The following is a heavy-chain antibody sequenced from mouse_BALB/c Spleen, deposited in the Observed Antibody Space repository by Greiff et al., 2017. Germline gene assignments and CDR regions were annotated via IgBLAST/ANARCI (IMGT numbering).Heavy chain of an antibody. V-gene: IGHV5-17*02. CDR3: ARSDYYGSSPYWYFDV. J-gene: IGHJ1*01. CDR1: GFTFSSFG. CDR2: ISSGSSTI. Sequence: EVKLVESGGGLVQPGGSRKLSCAASGFTFSSFGMHWVRQSPEKGLEWVAYISSGSSTIYYADTVKGRFTISRDNPKNTLFLQMTSLRSEDTAMYYCARSDYYGSSPYWYFDVWGAGTTVTVSS. D-gene: IGHD1-1*01.